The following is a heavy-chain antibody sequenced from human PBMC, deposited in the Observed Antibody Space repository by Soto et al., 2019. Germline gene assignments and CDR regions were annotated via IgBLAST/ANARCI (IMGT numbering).Heavy chain of an antibody. V-gene: IGHV4-61*01. J-gene: IGHJ4*02. Sequence: PSETLSLTCTVSGGSVSRGSYYWSWIRQPPGKGLEWIWYIYYSGSTNYNPSLKSRVTLSVDTSKKQCSLKMSSVTAADTDVYYFGRVLLGYYYYWGQGTLVTVSS. CDR2: IYYSGST. CDR1: GGSVSRGSYY. CDR3: GRVLLGYYYY. D-gene: IGHD3-3*01.